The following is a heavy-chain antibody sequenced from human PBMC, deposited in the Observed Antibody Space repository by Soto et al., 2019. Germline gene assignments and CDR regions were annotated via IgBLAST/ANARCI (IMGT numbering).Heavy chain of an antibody. CDR2: VSAYNGNT. CDR3: VRDRHLGRPQYDSGGSYYF. J-gene: IGHJ4*02. D-gene: IGHD3-22*01. Sequence: QVQLVQSGAEVKKPGASVKVSCKASGYTFTNNGISWVRQAPGQGLEWMGWVSAYNGNTNYAQKLQGRVTMTTDKSTSTAYMELRSLRSEDTAVYYCVRDRHLGRPQYDSGGSYYFWGQGTLVTVSS. V-gene: IGHV1-18*04. CDR1: GYTFTNNG.